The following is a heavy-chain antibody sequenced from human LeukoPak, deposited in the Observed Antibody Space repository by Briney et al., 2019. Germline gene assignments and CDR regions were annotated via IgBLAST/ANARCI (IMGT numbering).Heavy chain of an antibody. V-gene: IGHV3-33*01. J-gene: IGHJ4*02. CDR3: ARVRGVTRGPIDY. CDR2: IWYDGTNK. D-gene: IGHD3-10*01. CDR1: GFTFSSYG. Sequence: GGSLRLSCAASGFTFSSYGMHWVRQAPGKGLEWVAVIWYDGTNKYYADSVKGRFTISRDNSKNTLYLQLNSLRAEDTAVYYCARVRGVTRGPIDYWGQGTLVTVSS.